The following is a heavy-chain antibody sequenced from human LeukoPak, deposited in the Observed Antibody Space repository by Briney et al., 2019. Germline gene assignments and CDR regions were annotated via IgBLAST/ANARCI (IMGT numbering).Heavy chain of an antibody. CDR3: ARDRSGSYYVDY. J-gene: IGHJ4*02. V-gene: IGHV4-59*10. Sequence: PSETLSLTCAVYGGSFSGYYWSWIRQPPGKGLEWIGRIYTSGSTNYNPSLKSRVTISVDTSKNQFSLKLSSVTAADTAVYYCARDRSGSYYVDYWGQGTLVTVSS. CDR1: GGSFSGYY. D-gene: IGHD3-10*01. CDR2: IYTSGST.